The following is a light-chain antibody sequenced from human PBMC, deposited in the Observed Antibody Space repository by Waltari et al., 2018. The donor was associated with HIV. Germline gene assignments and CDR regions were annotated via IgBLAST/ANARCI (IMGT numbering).Light chain of an antibody. V-gene: IGLV2-11*01. CDR3: CSSAGRYIFV. J-gene: IGLJ1*01. Sequence: QSALPQSRSVSGSPGQSITISCTGTRNDVGAYNYVSWYQQHPGRAPRLLIFNLIKPPPGVPDRFSGSKSGNTASLTISGLQAEDEADYYCCSSAGRYIFVFGTGTKVTVL. CDR1: RNDVGAYNY. CDR2: NLI.